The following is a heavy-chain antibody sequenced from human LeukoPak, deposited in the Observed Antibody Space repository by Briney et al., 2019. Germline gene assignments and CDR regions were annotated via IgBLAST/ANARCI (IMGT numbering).Heavy chain of an antibody. D-gene: IGHD3-22*01. Sequence: PGGSLRLSCAASGFTVSSNYMSWVRQAPGKGLEWVSVIYSGGSTYYADSVKGRFTISRDNSKNTLYLQMNSLRAEDTAVYYCAKDPIAGYDSSGYYPRGYLDYWGQGTLVTVSS. CDR1: GFTVSSNY. CDR3: AKDPIAGYDSSGYYPRGYLDY. J-gene: IGHJ4*02. V-gene: IGHV3-53*01. CDR2: IYSGGST.